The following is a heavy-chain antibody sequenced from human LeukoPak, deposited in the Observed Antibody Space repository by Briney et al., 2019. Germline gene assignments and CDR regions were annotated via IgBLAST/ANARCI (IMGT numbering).Heavy chain of an antibody. CDR1: GFTFSSYW. CDR3: ARELAAAGKKNYMDV. J-gene: IGHJ6*03. Sequence: GGSLRLSCAASGFTFSSYWMSWVRQAPGKGLEWVANIEQDGSEKYYVDSVKGRFTISRDNAKNSLYLQMNSLRAEDTAVYYCARELAAAGKKNYMDVWGKGTTVTVSS. V-gene: IGHV3-7*01. D-gene: IGHD6-13*01. CDR2: IEQDGSEK.